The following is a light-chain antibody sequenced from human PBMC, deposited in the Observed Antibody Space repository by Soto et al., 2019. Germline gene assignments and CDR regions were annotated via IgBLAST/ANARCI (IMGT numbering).Light chain of an antibody. CDR2: GAS. CDR3: QQYKDWPLWT. J-gene: IGKJ1*01. V-gene: IGKV3-15*01. CDR1: QSVNSN. Sequence: EIVMTQSPATLSVSPGERATLSCRASQSVNSNLAWYQHIPGQAPRLLIYGASTRATGIPARFGGSGSGTEFTLTISSLQSEDFAVYYCQQYKDWPLWTFGQGTKVEIE.